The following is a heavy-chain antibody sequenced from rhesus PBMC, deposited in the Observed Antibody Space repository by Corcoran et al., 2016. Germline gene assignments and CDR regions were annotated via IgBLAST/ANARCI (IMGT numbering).Heavy chain of an antibody. V-gene: IGHV1S2*01. J-gene: IGHJ4*01. CDR2: INPYNGNT. CDR3: ASSYDSCYYMRFDY. D-gene: IGHD3-28*01. Sequence: QVQLVQSGAEVKKPGSSVKVSCKASGYTFTDYYMHWVRQAPRQGLEWMGWINPYNGNTKYAQKVQGRVTMTRDTSTSTAYMELSSLRSEDTAVYYCASSYDSCYYMRFDYWGHGVLVTVSS. CDR1: GYTFTDYY.